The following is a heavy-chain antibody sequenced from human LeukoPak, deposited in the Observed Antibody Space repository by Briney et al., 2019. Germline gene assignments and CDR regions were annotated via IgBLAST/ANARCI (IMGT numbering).Heavy chain of an antibody. CDR3: ARDYCSGGSCYSHYYYYYMDV. J-gene: IGHJ6*03. V-gene: IGHV3-30*02. CDR1: GFTFSRYG. Sequence: GGSLRLSCAASGFTFSRYGMHWVRQAPGKGLEWVAFIRYDGSDKYYAESVKGRFTISRDSFKNTLYLQMSGLRAEDTALYYCARDYCSGGSCYSHYYYYYMDVWGKGTTVTVSS. D-gene: IGHD2-15*01. CDR2: IRYDGSDK.